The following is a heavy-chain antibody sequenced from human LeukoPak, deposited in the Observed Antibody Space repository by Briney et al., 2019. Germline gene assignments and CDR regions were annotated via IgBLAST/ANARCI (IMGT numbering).Heavy chain of an antibody. V-gene: IGHV4-59*01. J-gene: IGHJ4*02. CDR3: ARGSGYDFWSGYSNWDI. D-gene: IGHD3-3*01. CDR1: GGSISGYF. Sequence: PSETLSLTCSVSGGSISGYFWTWIRQTPGRGLEWIGYIYYMGSTNYNPSLKSRVTISVDTSKNQFSLKLSSVTAADTAVYYCARGSGYDFWSGYSNWDIWGQGTLVTVSS. CDR2: IYYMGST.